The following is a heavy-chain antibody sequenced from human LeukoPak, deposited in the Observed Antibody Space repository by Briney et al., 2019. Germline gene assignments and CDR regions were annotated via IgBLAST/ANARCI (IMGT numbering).Heavy chain of an antibody. D-gene: IGHD3-3*01. V-gene: IGHV5-51*01. CDR1: GYSFTSYW. Sequence: LGESLKISCKGSGYSFTSYWIGWVRQMPGKGLEWMGIIYPGDSDTRYSPSFQGQVTISADKSISTAYLQWSSLKASDTAMYYCARLSKLSAIRFYDAFDIWGQGTMVTVSS. CDR3: ARLSKLSAIRFYDAFDI. J-gene: IGHJ3*02. CDR2: IYPGDSDT.